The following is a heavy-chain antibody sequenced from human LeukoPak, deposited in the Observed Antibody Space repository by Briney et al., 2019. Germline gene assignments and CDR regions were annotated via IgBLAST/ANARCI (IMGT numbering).Heavy chain of an antibody. Sequence: SQTLSFTCTVSGGSISSGSYYWSWIRQPAGKGLEWIGSIYYSGSTYYNPSLKSRVTISVDTSKNQFSLKLSSVTAADTAVYYCARTIVGATNGAFDIWGQGTMVTVSS. V-gene: IGHV4-39*01. D-gene: IGHD1-26*01. CDR3: ARTIVGATNGAFDI. CDR1: GGSISSGSYY. J-gene: IGHJ3*02. CDR2: IYYSGST.